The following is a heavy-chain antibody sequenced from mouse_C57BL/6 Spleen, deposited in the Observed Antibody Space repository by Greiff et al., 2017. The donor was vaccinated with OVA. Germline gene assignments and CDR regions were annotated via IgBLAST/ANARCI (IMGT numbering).Heavy chain of an antibody. Sequence: EVKLVEFGGGLVKPGGSLKLSCAASGFTFSDYGMHWVRQAPEKGLEWVAYISSGSSTIYYADTVKGRFTIARDNAKNTLFLQMTSLRSEDTAMYYRARELLRNYAMDYWGQGTSVTVAS. V-gene: IGHV5-17*01. J-gene: IGHJ4*01. CDR2: ISSGSSTI. D-gene: IGHD1-1*01. CDR3: ARELLRNYAMDY. CDR1: GFTFSDYG.